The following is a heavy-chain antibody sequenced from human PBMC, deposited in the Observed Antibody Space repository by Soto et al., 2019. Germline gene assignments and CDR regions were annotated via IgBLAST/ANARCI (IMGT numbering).Heavy chain of an antibody. J-gene: IGHJ4*02. CDR1: GGTFSSHV. V-gene: IGHV1-69*01. CDR3: ARDLEFRDGNISPLDY. Sequence: QVQLVQSGAEVKKPGSSVKVSCKASGGTFSSHVFNWVRQAPGQGLEWMGGIMPIIGTANYAQKFQGRVTITADESTSTAYMELSSLRAEDTAVDYCARDLEFRDGNISPLDYWGQGTLVTVSS. CDR2: IMPIIGTA. D-gene: IGHD3-10*01.